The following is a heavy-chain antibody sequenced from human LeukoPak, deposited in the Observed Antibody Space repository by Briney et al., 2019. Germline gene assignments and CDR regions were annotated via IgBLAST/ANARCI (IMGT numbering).Heavy chain of an antibody. D-gene: IGHD6-13*01. V-gene: IGHV4-34*01. J-gene: IGHJ5*02. CDR3: ARLISSSWYGWFDP. CDR2: INHSGST. Sequence: SETLSFTCAVYGGSFSGYYWSWIRQPPGKGLEWIGEINHSGSTNYNPSLKSRVTISVDTSKNQFSLKLSSVTAADTAVYYCARLISSSWYGWFDPWGQGTLVTVSS. CDR1: GGSFSGYY.